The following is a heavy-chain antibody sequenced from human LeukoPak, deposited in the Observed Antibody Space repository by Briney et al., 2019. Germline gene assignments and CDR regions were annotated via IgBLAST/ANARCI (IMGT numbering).Heavy chain of an antibody. CDR1: GGTVTSSTYF. CDR3: ARDGFYYHYYMDV. V-gene: IGHV4-39*07. D-gene: IGHD1-14*01. CDR2: ISYSGAT. J-gene: IGHJ6*03. Sequence: SETLSLTCTLSGGTVTSSTYFWGWIRQPPGKGLEWIGSISYSGATYYNPSLKSRVSMSVHTSKNQFSLKLSAVTAADTAVYYCARDGFYYHYYMDVWGEGTTVTVSS.